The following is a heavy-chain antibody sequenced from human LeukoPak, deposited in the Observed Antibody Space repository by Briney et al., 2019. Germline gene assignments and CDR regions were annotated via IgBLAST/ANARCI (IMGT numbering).Heavy chain of an antibody. J-gene: IGHJ4*02. Sequence: ASVKVSCKASGYTFTTYGFSWVRQAPGQGLEWMGWISAYNGNTNYAQRLQGRVTMTTDTSTSTVYMELRSLRSDDTAVYYCARDKNWKPDYWGQGTLVTVSS. V-gene: IGHV1-18*01. CDR3: ARDKNWKPDY. CDR1: GYTFTTYG. D-gene: IGHD1-1*01. CDR2: ISAYNGNT.